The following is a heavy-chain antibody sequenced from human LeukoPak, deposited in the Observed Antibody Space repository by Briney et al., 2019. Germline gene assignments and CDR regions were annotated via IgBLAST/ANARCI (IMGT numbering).Heavy chain of an antibody. J-gene: IGHJ4*02. V-gene: IGHV3-49*04. CDR2: IRSKAYGGTT. Sequence: GGSLRLSCTASGFTFGDYAMSWVRQAPGKGLEWVGFIRSKAYGGTTEYAASVKGRFTISRDDSKSIAYLQMNSLKTEDTAVYYCATILSATHFWGQGTLVTVSP. CDR1: GFTFGDYA. D-gene: IGHD2-15*01. CDR3: ATILSATHF.